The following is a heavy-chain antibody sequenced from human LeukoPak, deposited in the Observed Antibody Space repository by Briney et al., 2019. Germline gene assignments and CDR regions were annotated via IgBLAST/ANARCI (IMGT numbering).Heavy chain of an antibody. CDR2: IIPIFGTA. Sequence: SVKVSCKASGGTFSSYAISWVRQAPGQGLEWMGRIIPIFGTANYAQKFQGRVTITTDESTSTANMELSSLRSEDTAVYYCARDQYDSSGYYYYWGQGTLVTVSS. V-gene: IGHV1-69*05. CDR3: ARDQYDSSGYYYY. D-gene: IGHD3-22*01. CDR1: GGTFSSYA. J-gene: IGHJ4*02.